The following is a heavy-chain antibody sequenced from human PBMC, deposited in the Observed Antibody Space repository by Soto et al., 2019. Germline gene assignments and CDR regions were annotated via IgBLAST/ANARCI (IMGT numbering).Heavy chain of an antibody. CDR1: GFTFSSYA. CDR2: ISYDGSNK. J-gene: IGHJ6*02. V-gene: IGHV3-30-3*01. D-gene: IGHD1-26*01. CDR3: ARDRGSYYYYGMDV. Sequence: QVQLVESGGGVVQPGRSLRLSCAASGFTFSSYAMHWVRQAPGKGLEWVAVISYDGSNKYYADSVKGQFTISRDNSKNTLYLQMNSLRAEDTAEYYCARDRGSYYYYGMDVWGQGTTVTVSS.